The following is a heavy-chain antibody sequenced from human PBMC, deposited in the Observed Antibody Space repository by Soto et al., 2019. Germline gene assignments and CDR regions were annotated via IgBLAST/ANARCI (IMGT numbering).Heavy chain of an antibody. J-gene: IGHJ6*03. CDR3: ARQSSSQQLVRYYCYFMDV. Sequence: GESLKISCKGSGYSFTTYWIGWVRQMPGKGLEWMGIIYPGDSDTRYSPSFQGQVTISADKSISTAYLQWSSLKASDTAMYYCARQSSSQQLVRYYCYFMDVWGKGTTVTVSS. V-gene: IGHV5-51*01. CDR2: IYPGDSDT. D-gene: IGHD6-13*01. CDR1: GYSFTTYW.